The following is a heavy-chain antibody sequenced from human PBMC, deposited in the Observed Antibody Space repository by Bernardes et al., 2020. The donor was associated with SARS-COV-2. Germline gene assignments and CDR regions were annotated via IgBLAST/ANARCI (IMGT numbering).Heavy chain of an antibody. CDR3: ARTRTTISTTGIPVDY. V-gene: IGHV1-2*02. CDR1: VYTFTGYL. CDR2: INPNTGGT. J-gene: IGHJ4*02. Sequence: VSVKVSCKASVYTFTGYLIHWLRQDPGQRPEWMGWINPNTGGTHYVQKFQGRVTMTRDTSITTAYMELTWLGPDDTAIYYCARTRTTISTTGIPVDYWGQVTLVTVSS. D-gene: IGHD2-21*02.